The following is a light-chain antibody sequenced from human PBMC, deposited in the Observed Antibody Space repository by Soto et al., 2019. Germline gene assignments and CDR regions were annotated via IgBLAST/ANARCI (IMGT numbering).Light chain of an antibody. Sequence: QSALTQPASVSGSPGQSITISCTGTSSDVGSYNLVSWYQQHPGKAPKLLIYGNYHRPSGVPDRFSGSKSGTSASLAITGLQAEDEADYFCQSYDSSLTGWVFGGGTQLTVL. V-gene: IGLV2-14*02. CDR3: QSYDSSLTGWV. J-gene: IGLJ3*02. CDR2: GNY. CDR1: SSDVGSYNL.